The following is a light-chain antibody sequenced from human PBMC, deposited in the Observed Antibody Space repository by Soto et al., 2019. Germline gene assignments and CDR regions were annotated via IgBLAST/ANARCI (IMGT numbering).Light chain of an antibody. CDR3: QQAASFPFT. V-gene: IGKV1-12*02. CDR2: TAS. Sequence: DIPLTQSPASVSAAVGDRINISCRASQPIKTWLAWYQQKPGKGPKLLIYTASTLETGVPSRFSGSGSGTDFTLTISSLQPEDAAIYSCQQAASFPFTFGHGAKVHI. J-gene: IGKJ3*01. CDR1: QPIKTW.